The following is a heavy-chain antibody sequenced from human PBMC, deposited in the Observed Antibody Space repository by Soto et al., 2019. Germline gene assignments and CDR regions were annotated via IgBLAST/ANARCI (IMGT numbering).Heavy chain of an antibody. CDR1: GGSISSYY. CDR3: ARGSSWYGNYYYYGMDV. V-gene: IGHV4-59*12. CDR2: IYYSGST. J-gene: IGHJ6*02. Sequence: PSETLSLTCTVSGGSISSYYWSWIRQPPGKGLEWIGYIYYSGSTNYNPSLKSRVTISVDTSKNQFSLKLSSVTAADTAVYYCARGSSWYGNYYYYGMDVWGQGTTVTVSS. D-gene: IGHD6-13*01.